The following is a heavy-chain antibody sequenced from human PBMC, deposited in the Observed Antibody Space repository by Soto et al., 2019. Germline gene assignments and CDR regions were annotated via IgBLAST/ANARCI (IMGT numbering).Heavy chain of an antibody. J-gene: IGHJ6*04. CDR3: ARGYEVILGMDV. CDR2: ISAYNGNT. D-gene: IGHD3-22*01. Sequence: GASVKVSCKASGYTFTNYGITWVRQAPGQGLEWMGWISAYNGNTHYTQRLQGRVTMTTDTSTSTAYMELRGLRSDDTAVYYCARGYEVILGMDVWGKGTTVTVSS. CDR1: GYTFTNYG. V-gene: IGHV1-18*01.